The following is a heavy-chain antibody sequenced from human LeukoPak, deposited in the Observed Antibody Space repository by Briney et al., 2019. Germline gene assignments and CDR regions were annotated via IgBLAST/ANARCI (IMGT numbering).Heavy chain of an antibody. CDR1: GYSFTSYW. V-gene: IGHV5-10-1*01. Sequence: GESLRISCKGSGYSFTSYWISWVRQMPGKGLEWMGRIDPSDSYTNYSPSFQGHVTISADKSINTAYLQWTSLKAPDTAMYYCSRSPQGLILDYWGQGTLVTVSS. J-gene: IGHJ4*02. D-gene: IGHD3-22*01. CDR2: IDPSDSYT. CDR3: SRSPQGLILDY.